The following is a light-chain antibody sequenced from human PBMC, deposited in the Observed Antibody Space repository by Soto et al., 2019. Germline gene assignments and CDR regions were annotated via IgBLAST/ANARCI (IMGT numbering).Light chain of an antibody. CDR2: AAS. CDR1: LGISTY. V-gene: IGKV1-27*01. Sequence: DIRMTQSPSSLSASVGDRVTITCRAALGISTYLARYQQKPGKTPNLLIFAASTLQAGVPSRFNRGGSGTEFTLTISSLQAEDVGTYYGQEYNSAPYTFGHGTKLEIK. J-gene: IGKJ2*01. CDR3: QEYNSAPYT.